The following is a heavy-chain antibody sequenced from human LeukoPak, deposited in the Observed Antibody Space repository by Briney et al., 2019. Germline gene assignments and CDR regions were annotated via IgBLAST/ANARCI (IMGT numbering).Heavy chain of an antibody. CDR2: IGGSGGRT. V-gene: IGHV3-23*01. CDR3: APTSQYYGSGNYYKAIDY. CDR1: GFTFSSYA. J-gene: IGHJ4*02. Sequence: PGGSLRLSCAASGFTFSSYAMSGFARAPGKGLEWFQSIGGSGGRTYYADSVKGRFTISRDNSKNTLDLQMNSLRAEDTAVYYCAPTSQYYGSGNYYKAIDYWGQGTLVTVSS. D-gene: IGHD3-10*01.